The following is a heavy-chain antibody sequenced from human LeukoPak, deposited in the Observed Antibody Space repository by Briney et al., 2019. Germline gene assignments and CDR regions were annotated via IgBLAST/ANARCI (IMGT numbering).Heavy chain of an antibody. CDR3: ATTTYSSGYYFFDY. Sequence: GASVKVSCKASGYTFTGYDINWVRQATGQGLEWMGWMNPNSGNTGYAQKFQGRVTMTRNTSISTAYMELSSLRSEDTAVYYCATTTYSSGYYFFDYWGQGTLVTVSS. CDR1: GYTFTGYD. CDR2: MNPNSGNT. V-gene: IGHV1-8*01. J-gene: IGHJ4*02. D-gene: IGHD3-22*01.